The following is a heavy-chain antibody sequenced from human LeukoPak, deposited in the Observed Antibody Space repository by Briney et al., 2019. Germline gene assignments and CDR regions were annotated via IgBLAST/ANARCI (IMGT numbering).Heavy chain of an antibody. CDR1: GGSISSGDYY. CDR2: IYYSGST. Sequence: SETLSLTCTVSGGSISSGDYYWSWIRQPPGKGLEWIGYIYYSGSTYYNPSLKSRVTISVDTSKNQFSLKLSSVTAADTAVYYCARLYSGTRPPDYWGQGTLVTVSS. J-gene: IGHJ4*02. V-gene: IGHV4-30-4*01. D-gene: IGHD3-10*01. CDR3: ARLYSGTRPPDY.